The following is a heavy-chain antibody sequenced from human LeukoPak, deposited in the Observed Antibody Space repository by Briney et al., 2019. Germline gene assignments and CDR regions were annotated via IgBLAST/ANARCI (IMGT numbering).Heavy chain of an antibody. CDR2: IYHSGST. Sequence: SETLSLTCTVSGGSISSGGYYWSWIRQPPGKGLEWIGYIYHSGSTYYNPSLKSRVTISVDRSKNQFSLKLSSVTAADTAVFYCAREGASRHGMDVWGQGTTVTVSS. D-gene: IGHD1-26*01. CDR3: AREGASRHGMDV. V-gene: IGHV4-30-2*01. J-gene: IGHJ6*02. CDR1: GGSISSGGYY.